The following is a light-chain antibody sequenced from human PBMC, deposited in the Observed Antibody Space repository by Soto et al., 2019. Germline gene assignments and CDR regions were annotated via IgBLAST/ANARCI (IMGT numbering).Light chain of an antibody. CDR2: AAS. CDR1: QGIRND. V-gene: IGKV1-6*01. CDR3: LQDYNYPRT. J-gene: IGKJ1*01. Sequence: AIQMTQSPSSLSASVGDRVTITCRASQGIRNDLGWYQEKPGRAPKLLIYAASTLQSGVPSRFSGSGSGTDFTLTISSLQPEDFATYYCLQDYNYPRTFGQGTKVDIK.